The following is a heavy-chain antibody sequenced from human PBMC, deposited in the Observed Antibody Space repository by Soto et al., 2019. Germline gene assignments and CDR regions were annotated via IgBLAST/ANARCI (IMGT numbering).Heavy chain of an antibody. D-gene: IGHD6-13*01. V-gene: IGHV1-8*02. CDR2: MNPINGAT. CDR1: GYDFTAYD. J-gene: IGHJ6*02. Sequence: ASVKVSCKASGYDFTAYDINWVRQASGQGLEWMGWMNPINGATGSARRFQGRVSMTRNTATSTAYLELTSLRSDDTAVYYCGRGPSPRAPAGGTPYYYAMDVWGQGTTVTVSS. CDR3: GRGPSPRAPAGGTPYYYAMDV.